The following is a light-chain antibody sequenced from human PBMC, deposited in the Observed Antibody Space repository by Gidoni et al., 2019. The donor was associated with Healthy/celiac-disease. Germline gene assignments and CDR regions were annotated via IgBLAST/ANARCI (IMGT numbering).Light chain of an antibody. CDR2: AAS. CDR1: QGISSY. CDR3: QQLNSYLT. J-gene: IGKJ4*01. Sequence: DIQLTQSPSFLSASVGDRVTITCRASQGISSYLAWYQQKPGKAPKLLIYAASTLQSGVPSRFSGSGSWTEFTLTISSLQPEDFATYYCQQLNSYLTFGGGTKVEIK. V-gene: IGKV1-9*01.